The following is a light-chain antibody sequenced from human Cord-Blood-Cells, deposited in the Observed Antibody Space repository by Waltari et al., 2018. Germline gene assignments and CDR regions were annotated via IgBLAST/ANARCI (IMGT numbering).Light chain of an antibody. CDR2: AAS. CDR1: QSISSY. CDR3: QQSYSTPRT. Sequence: DIQMTQSPSSLSASVGDRVTITCRANQSISSYFNWYQQKPGKAPKLLIYAASSLQSGVPSRFSGSGSGTDFTLTISSLQPEDFATYYCQQSYSTPRTFGQGTKVEIK. V-gene: IGKV1-39*01. J-gene: IGKJ1*01.